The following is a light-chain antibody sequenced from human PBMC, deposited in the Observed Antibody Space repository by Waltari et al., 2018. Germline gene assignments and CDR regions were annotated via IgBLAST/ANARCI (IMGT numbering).Light chain of an antibody. V-gene: IGLV2-23*01. Sequence: QSALTQPASVSGSPGQSTTISCTGTSSDIGTYNYVSWYQQYPGKAPKLMIHGFTNRPSVVSDRFSGSKSGNTASLTISGLQAEDEAVYYCCSYARSRTLLFGGGTELTVL. CDR1: SSDIGTYNY. J-gene: IGLJ3*02. CDR2: GFT. CDR3: CSYARSRTLL.